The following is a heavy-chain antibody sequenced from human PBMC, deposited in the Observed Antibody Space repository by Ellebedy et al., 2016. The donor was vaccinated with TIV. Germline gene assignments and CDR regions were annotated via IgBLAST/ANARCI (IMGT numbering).Heavy chain of an antibody. CDR3: ARDLTAMVTMTY. D-gene: IGHD5-18*01. CDR1: GYTFTTYA. Sequence: AASVKVSCKTSGYTFTTYAITWVRQAPGQGLEWMGRISPYDGNTNYAQELQGRVTMTTDTSTNTAYMELSSLRSDDTAVDYCARDLTAMVTMTYWGQGTLVTVSS. J-gene: IGHJ4*02. V-gene: IGHV1-18*01. CDR2: ISPYDGNT.